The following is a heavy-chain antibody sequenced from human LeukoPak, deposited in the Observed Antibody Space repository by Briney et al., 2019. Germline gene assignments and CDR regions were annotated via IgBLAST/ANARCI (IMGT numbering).Heavy chain of an antibody. D-gene: IGHD2-2*01. CDR1: GFTFSNDA. Sequence: GGSLRLSCSASGFTFSNDAMHCVRQAPAKGLEYVSAISSNGGITYYADSVKGRFTISRDNSKNALYLQMSNLRAEDTAVYYCVKRELGYYSSISCYDSWGQGTLVTVSS. CDR2: ISSNGGIT. J-gene: IGHJ5*01. CDR3: VKRELGYYSSISCYDS. V-gene: IGHV3-64D*06.